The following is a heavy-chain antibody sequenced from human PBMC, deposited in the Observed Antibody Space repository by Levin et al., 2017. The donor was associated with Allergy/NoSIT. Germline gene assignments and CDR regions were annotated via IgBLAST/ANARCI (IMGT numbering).Heavy chain of an antibody. CDR3: AKDVCGSGWYPLGNDAFEM. J-gene: IGHJ3*02. D-gene: IGHD6-19*01. Sequence: PGGSLRLSCAASGFTFSSYGMHWVRQAPGKGLEWVAVISSDGRKKFYADSVKGRFTISRDNSKNTLDLQMNSLRAEDTAVYYCAKDVCGSGWYPLGNDAFEMWGQGTKVSVSS. V-gene: IGHV3-30*18. CDR1: GFTFSSYG. CDR2: ISSDGRKK.